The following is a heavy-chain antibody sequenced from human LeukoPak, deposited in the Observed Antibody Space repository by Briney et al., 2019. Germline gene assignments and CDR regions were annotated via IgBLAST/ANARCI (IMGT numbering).Heavy chain of an antibody. J-gene: IGHJ4*02. CDR3: ARGYYDSSGYYDYFDY. D-gene: IGHD3-22*01. V-gene: IGHV1-2*02. Sequence: EASVKVSCKASGYTFTGYYMHWVQQATGQGLEWMGWINPNSGGTNYAQKFQGRVTMTRDTSISTAYMELSRLRSDDTAVYYCARGYYDSSGYYDYFDYWGQGTLVTFSS. CDR2: INPNSGGT. CDR1: GYTFTGYY.